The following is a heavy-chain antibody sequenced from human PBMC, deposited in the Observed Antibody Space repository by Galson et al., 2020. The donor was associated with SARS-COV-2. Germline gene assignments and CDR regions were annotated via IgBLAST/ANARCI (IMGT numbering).Heavy chain of an antibody. D-gene: IGHD2-2*01. J-gene: IGHJ5*02. CDR1: GYTLTELS. Sequence: ASVKVSCKVSGYTLTELSMHWVRQAPGQGLEWMGGFDPEDGETIYAQKFQGRVTMTEDTSTDTAYMELSSLRSEDTAVYYCARAYPRYCSSTSCYYAGFDPWGQGTLVTVSS. CDR2: FDPEDGET. CDR3: ARAYPRYCSSTSCYYAGFDP. V-gene: IGHV1-24*01.